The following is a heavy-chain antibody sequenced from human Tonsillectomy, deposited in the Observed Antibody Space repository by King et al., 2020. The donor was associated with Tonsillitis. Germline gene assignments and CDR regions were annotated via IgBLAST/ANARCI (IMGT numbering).Heavy chain of an antibody. V-gene: IGHV4-30-2*01. J-gene: IGHJ4*02. CDR1: GGSISSGGYS. Sequence: LQLQESGSGLVKPSQTLSLTCAVSGGSISSGGYSWSWIRQPPGKGLEWIGYIYHSGSTYYNPSLKSRVTISVDRSKNQFSLKLSSVTAADTAVYYCARVGYSGYGDFDYWGQGTLVTVSS. CDR2: IYHSGST. D-gene: IGHD5-12*01. CDR3: ARVGYSGYGDFDY.